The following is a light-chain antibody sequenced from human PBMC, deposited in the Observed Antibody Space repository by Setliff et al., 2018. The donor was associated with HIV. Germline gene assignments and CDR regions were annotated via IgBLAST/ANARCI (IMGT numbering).Light chain of an antibody. V-gene: IGLV2-23*02. Sequence: QSVLTPPASVSGSPGQSITISCTGSSSNVGTYNLVSWYQHHPVKAPKLVIYEVSKRPSGVSDRFSGSKSGNTASLTISGLQAEDEAYYYCCSYAGSSTPVIFGGGTQLTVL. CDR1: SSNVGTYNL. CDR2: EVS. CDR3: CSYAGSSTPVI. J-gene: IGLJ2*01.